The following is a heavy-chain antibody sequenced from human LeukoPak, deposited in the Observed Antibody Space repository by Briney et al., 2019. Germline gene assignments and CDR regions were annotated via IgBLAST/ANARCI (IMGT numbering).Heavy chain of an antibody. CDR3: ANDVFYGGNPGGYYFDY. Sequence: HPGGSLRLSCAASGLTFRNYGMHWVRQAPGKGLEWVAFIRYDGSNKYYADSVKGRFTISRDNSKNTLYLQMNSLRAEDTAVYYCANDVFYGGNPGGYYFDYWGQGTLVTVSS. CDR2: IRYDGSNK. D-gene: IGHD4-23*01. J-gene: IGHJ4*02. V-gene: IGHV3-30*02. CDR1: GLTFRNYG.